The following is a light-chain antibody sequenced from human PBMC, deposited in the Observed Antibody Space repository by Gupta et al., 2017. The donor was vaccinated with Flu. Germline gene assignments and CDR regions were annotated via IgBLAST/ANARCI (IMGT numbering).Light chain of an antibody. CDR3: SSRTSSSTLV. CDR1: NSDVGTYNY. V-gene: IGLV2-14*01. CDR2: EVS. Sequence: QSALTQPASVSGSPGQSITISCTGTNSDVGTYNYVSWYQQHPGKAPKLMSCEVSNRPSGVSSRFSGSRSGNTASLTISGLQAEDEAVYYCSSRTSSSTLVFGGGTKLTVL. J-gene: IGLJ3*02.